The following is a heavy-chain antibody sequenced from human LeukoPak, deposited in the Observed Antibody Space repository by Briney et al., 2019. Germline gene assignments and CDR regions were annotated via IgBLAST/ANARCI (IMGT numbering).Heavy chain of an antibody. V-gene: IGHV5-51*07. D-gene: IGHD3-3*02. Sequence: GESLKISCKGSGYSFSSFWIAWVHQMPGKGLEWMGIIYPGDSDTRYSPSFQGQVTISADKSISTAYLQWSSLKASDTAMYYCARQDGFAHYYFDSWGQGALVTVSS. J-gene: IGHJ4*02. CDR2: IYPGDSDT. CDR3: ARQDGFAHYYFDS. CDR1: GYSFSSFW.